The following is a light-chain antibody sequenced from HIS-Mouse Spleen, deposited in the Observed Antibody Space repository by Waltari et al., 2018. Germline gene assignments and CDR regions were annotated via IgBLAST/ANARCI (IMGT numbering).Light chain of an antibody. CDR2: DVS. Sequence: QSALTQPASVSGSPGQSITISCTGTSSDVGDYNYVPCYQQHPGQAPKLMIYDVSNRPSGVSNRFSGSKSGNTASLTISGLQAEDEADYYCSSYTSSSTWVFGGGTKLTVL. J-gene: IGLJ3*02. CDR3: SSYTSSSTWV. CDR1: SSDVGDYNY. V-gene: IGLV2-14*03.